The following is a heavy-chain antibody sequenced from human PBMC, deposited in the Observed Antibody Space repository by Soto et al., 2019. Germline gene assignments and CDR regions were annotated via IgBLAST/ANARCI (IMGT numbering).Heavy chain of an antibody. J-gene: IGHJ4*02. D-gene: IGHD4-17*01. CDR1: GGSISGSSYY. V-gene: IGHV4-39*01. Sequence: SETLSLTCTVSGGSISGSSYYWGWIRQPPGKGLECIGSVHYSGSTDYNPSLKSRVTISVDTSKNQFSLELTSVTAADTAVYFCASFSGATYGDYGGGINYWGQGTLVTVSS. CDR2: VHYSGST. CDR3: ASFSGATYGDYGGGINY.